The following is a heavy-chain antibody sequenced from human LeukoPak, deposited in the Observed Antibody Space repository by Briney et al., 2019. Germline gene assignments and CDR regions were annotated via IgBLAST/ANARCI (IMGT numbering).Heavy chain of an antibody. CDR1: GGSISSSSYY. D-gene: IGHD5-18*01. J-gene: IGHJ4*02. Sequence: SETLSLTCTVSGGSISSSSYYWGWIRQPPGKGLEWIGSIYYSGSTYYNPSHKSRVTISVDTSKNQFSLKLSSVTAADTAVYYCAREAYSYGSRNFDYWGQGTLVTVSS. CDR2: IYYSGST. V-gene: IGHV4-39*02. CDR3: AREAYSYGSRNFDY.